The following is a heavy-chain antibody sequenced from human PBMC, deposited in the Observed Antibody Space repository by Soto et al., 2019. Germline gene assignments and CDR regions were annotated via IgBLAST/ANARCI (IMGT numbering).Heavy chain of an antibody. CDR3: AVGRGFCGGDCSDAFDI. V-gene: IGHV1-3*01. CDR2: INVDNGKT. D-gene: IGHD2-21*02. CDR1: GYSYSTYA. Sequence: ASVKVSFKASGYSYSTYALHWVRQAPGQRLEWMGWINVDNGKTKYSQKLQGSVTITRDTSASTVYMELSSLRSEDTAVYYCAVGRGFCGGDCSDAFDIWG. J-gene: IGHJ3*02.